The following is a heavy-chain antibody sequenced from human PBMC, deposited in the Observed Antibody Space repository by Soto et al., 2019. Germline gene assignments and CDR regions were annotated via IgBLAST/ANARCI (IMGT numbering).Heavy chain of an antibody. CDR1: GGSFSGYY. CDR3: AREGDYYDSSGYYYTYYFDY. V-gene: IGHV4-34*01. D-gene: IGHD3-22*01. CDR2: INHSGST. Sequence: KPSETLSLTCAVYGGSFSGYYWSWIRQPPGKGLEWIGEINHSGSTNYNPSLKSRVTISVDTSKNQFSLKLSSVTAADTAVYYCAREGDYYDSSGYYYTYYFDYWGQGTLVTVSS. J-gene: IGHJ4*02.